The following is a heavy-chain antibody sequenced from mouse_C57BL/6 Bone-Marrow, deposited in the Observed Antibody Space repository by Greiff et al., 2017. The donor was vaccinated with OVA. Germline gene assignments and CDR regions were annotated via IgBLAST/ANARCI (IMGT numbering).Heavy chain of an antibody. Sequence: QVQLQQSGAELARPGASVKLSRKASGYTFTSYGISWVKQRTGQGLEWIGEIYPRSGNTYYNEKFKGKATLTADKSSSTAYMELRSLTSEDSAVYFCARGGRNYWFAYWGQGTLVTVSA. D-gene: IGHD2-1*01. V-gene: IGHV1-81*01. CDR3: ARGGRNYWFAY. CDR2: IYPRSGNT. CDR1: GYTFTSYG. J-gene: IGHJ3*01.